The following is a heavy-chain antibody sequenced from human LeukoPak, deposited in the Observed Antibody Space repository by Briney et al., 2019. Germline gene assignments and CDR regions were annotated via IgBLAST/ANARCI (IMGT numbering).Heavy chain of an antibody. Sequence: SDTLSLTCSVSGDSISSYYWSWIRQPPGKGLEWIGYIYSRGSTNYNPSPKSRLTISIDTSKNQFSLKLSSVTAADTAVYYCARLGGGGSYSGWFNPWGQGTLVTVSS. D-gene: IGHD1-26*01. CDR3: ARLGGGGSYSGWFNP. CDR2: IYSRGST. V-gene: IGHV4-4*09. CDR1: GDSISSYY. J-gene: IGHJ5*02.